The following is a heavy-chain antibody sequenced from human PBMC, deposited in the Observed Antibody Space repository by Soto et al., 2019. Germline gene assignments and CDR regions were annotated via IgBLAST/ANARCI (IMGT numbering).Heavy chain of an antibody. CDR1: GFTFSSYA. V-gene: IGHV3-23*01. J-gene: IGHJ4*02. D-gene: IGHD2-15*01. CDR3: NLRYCSGGSCFDY. Sequence: EVQLLESGGGLVQPGGSLRLSCAASGFTFSSYAMSWVRQAPGKGLEWVSAISGSGGSTYYADSVKGRFTISRDNSKNTLYLQMNSLRAEDTAVYYPNLRYCSGGSCFDYWGQGTLVTVSS. CDR2: ISGSGGST.